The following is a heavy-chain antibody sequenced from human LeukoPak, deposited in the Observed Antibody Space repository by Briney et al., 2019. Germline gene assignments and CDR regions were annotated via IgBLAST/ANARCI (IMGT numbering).Heavy chain of an antibody. Sequence: SETLSLTCAVYGESFSGYYWSRIRQPPGKGLEWIGEINHSGSTNYNPSLKSRVTISVDTSKNQFSLKLSSVTAADTAVYYCARGGVYYGSGSYDYYYYYYGMDVWGKGTTVTVSS. CDR2: INHSGST. D-gene: IGHD3-10*01. V-gene: IGHV4-34*01. J-gene: IGHJ6*04. CDR3: ARGGVYYGSGSYDYYYYYYGMDV. CDR1: GESFSGYY.